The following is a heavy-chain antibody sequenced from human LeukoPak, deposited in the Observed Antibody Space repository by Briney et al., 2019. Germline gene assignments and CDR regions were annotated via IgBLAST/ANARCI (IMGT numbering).Heavy chain of an antibody. D-gene: IGHD2-15*01. CDR3: ARQGSRVYYYYGMDV. J-gene: IGHJ6*02. CDR2: IYYSGST. V-gene: IGHV4-39*01. Sequence: SETLSLTCSVSGGSISSSSYYWGWIRQPPGEGLEWIGSIYYSGSTYYNPSLKSRVTISVDTSKNQFSLKLSSVTAADTAVYYCARQGSRVYYYYGMDVWGQGTTVTVSS. CDR1: GGSISSSSYY.